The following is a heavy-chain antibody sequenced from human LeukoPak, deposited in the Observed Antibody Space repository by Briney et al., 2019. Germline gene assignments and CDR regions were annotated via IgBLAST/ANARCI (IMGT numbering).Heavy chain of an antibody. Sequence: PGGSLRLSCAASGFTFSNYAMRWVRQAPGKGMEWVSAISGGRGTTYFADSVRGRFTISRDNSKNTLYLQMNSLRAEDTAVYYCAKVPEGGYDLYYFDYWGQGALVTVSS. CDR2: ISGGRGTT. CDR3: AKVPEGGYDLYYFDY. V-gene: IGHV3-23*01. J-gene: IGHJ4*02. CDR1: GFTFSNYA. D-gene: IGHD5-12*01.